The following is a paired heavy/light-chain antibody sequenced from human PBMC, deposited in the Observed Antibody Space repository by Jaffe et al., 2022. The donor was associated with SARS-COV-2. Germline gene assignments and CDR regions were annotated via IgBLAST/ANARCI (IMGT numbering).Heavy chain of an antibody. CDR2: ISYDGSNK. D-gene: IGHD2-21*02. V-gene: IGHV3-30-3*01. Sequence: QVQLVESGGGVVQPGRSLRLSCAASGFTFSSYAMHWVRQAPGKGLEWVAVISYDGSNKYYADSVKGRFTISRDNSKNTLYLQMNSLRAEDTAVYYCARGGEGDPGHEPPYVVRAYYYYGMDVWGQGTTVTVSS. J-gene: IGHJ6*02. CDR3: ARGGEGDPGHEPPYVVRAYYYYGMDV. CDR1: GFTFSSYA.
Light chain of an antibody. Sequence: VIWMTQSPSLLSASTGDRVTISCRMSQGISSYLAWYQQKPGKAPELLIYAASTLQSGVPSRFSGSGSGTDFTLTISCLQSEDFATYYCQQYYSFPFTFGPGTKVDIK. V-gene: IGKV1D-8*01. J-gene: IGKJ3*01. CDR3: QQYYSFPFT. CDR2: AAS. CDR1: QGISSY.